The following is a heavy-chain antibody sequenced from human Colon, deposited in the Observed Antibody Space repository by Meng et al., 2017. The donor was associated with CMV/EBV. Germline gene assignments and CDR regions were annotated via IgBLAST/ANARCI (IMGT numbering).Heavy chain of an antibody. V-gene: IGHV4-59*01. CDR1: GGSISSYH. D-gene: IGHD1-1*01. Sequence: GSLRLSCTVSGGSISSYHWSWIRQPPGKGLEWIGYIYYSGSTYYNSPLKSRVTISADTSKNQFSLKLNSVTAADTAVYYCARGLGHASNNSHDYWGQGTLVTVSS. CDR2: IYYSGST. CDR3: ARGLGHASNNSHDY. J-gene: IGHJ4*02.